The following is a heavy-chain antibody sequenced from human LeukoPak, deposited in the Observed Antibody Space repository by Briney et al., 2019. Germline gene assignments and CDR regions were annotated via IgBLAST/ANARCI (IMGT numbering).Heavy chain of an antibody. J-gene: IGHJ4*02. CDR3: AKKTPGTHPFDY. V-gene: IGHV3-23*01. CDR2: SGTDGDT. Sequence: GGSLRLSCAASGFTFSSSAMNWVRQAPGKGLEWVSASGTDGDTYYAASVKGRFTISRDDSKNTLYLQMTSLRAEDTAIYYCAKKTPGTHPFDYWGQGTLVTVSP. CDR1: GFTFSSSA. D-gene: IGHD6-13*01.